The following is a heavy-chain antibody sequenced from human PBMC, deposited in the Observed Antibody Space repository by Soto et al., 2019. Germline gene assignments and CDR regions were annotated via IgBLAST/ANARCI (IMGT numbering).Heavy chain of an antibody. V-gene: IGHV4-4*02. CDR1: GGSISSSNW. CDR3: VLRSAVAGAY. CDR2: SYHSGST. Sequence: QVQLQESGPGLVKPSGTLSLTCAGFGGSISSSNWWSLVREPPGKGLECIGESYHSGSTNYYPTLKSRVPISVDKSKIPFSLKLSSVTAADTAVYYCVLRSAVAGAYWDKGNLDTVSS. D-gene: IGHD6-19*01. J-gene: IGHJ4*02.